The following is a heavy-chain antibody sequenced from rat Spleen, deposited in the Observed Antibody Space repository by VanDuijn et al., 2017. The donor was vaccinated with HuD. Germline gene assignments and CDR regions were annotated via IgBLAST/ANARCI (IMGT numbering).Heavy chain of an antibody. Sequence: EVQLVESGGGLVQPGRSLKLSCAASGFIFSDYGMAWVRQAPKKGLEWVASILYDGSRTYYRDSVKGRFTFSRENAKSTLYLQMSSLRSEDTATYYCARHEDYGGYSKDYFEYWGQGVMVTVSS. CDR1: GFIFSDYG. CDR2: ILYDGSRT. CDR3: ARHEDYGGYSKDYFEY. J-gene: IGHJ2*01. D-gene: IGHD1-11*01. V-gene: IGHV5-17*01.